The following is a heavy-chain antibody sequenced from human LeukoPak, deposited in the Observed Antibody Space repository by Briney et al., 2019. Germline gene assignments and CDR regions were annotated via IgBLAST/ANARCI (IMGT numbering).Heavy chain of an antibody. D-gene: IGHD3-10*01. V-gene: IGHV1-69*05. J-gene: IGHJ4*02. CDR1: GGTFSSYA. CDR2: IIPIFGTA. CDR3: ASGTYYYGSGSFF. Sequence: GASVKVSCKASGGTFSSYAISWVRQAPGQGLEWMGRIIPIFGTANYAQKFQGRVTITTDETTSTAYMELSSLRSEDTAVYYCASGTYYYGSGSFFWGQGTLVTVSS.